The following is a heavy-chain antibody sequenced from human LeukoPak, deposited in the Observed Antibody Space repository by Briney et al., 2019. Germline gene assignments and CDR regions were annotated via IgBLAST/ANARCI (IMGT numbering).Heavy chain of an antibody. CDR2: IKQDGSEK. V-gene: IGHV3-7*04. D-gene: IGHD6-19*01. CDR3: AGGTGWLIDY. CDR1: GSTFSGYW. J-gene: IGHJ4*02. Sequence: PGGSLRLSCGASGSTFSGYWMNWVRQVPGKGLEWVANIKQDGSEKYYVDSVKGRFTISRDNAKNSLYLQLNSLRAEDTAVYYCAGGTGWLIDYWGQGTLVTVSS.